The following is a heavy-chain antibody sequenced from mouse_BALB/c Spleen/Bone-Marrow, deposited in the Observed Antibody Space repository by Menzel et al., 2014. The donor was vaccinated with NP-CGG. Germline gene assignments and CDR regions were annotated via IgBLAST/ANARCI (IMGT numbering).Heavy chain of an antibody. V-gene: IGHV4-1*02. CDR1: GFDFSRYW. D-gene: IGHD1-1*01. J-gene: IGHJ3*01. CDR3: SRLYYYGNFAY. Sequence: VQLKESGGGLVQPGGSLKHSCAASGFDFSRYWMSWVRQAPGKGLEWIGEINPDSSTINYTPSLKDKFIISRDNAKNTLYLQMSKVRSEDTALYYCSRLYYYGNFAYWGQGTLVTVSA. CDR2: INPDSSTI.